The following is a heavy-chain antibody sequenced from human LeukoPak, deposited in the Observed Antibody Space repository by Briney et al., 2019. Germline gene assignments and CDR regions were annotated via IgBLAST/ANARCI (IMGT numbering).Heavy chain of an antibody. J-gene: IGHJ4*02. V-gene: IGHV3-23*01. Sequence: GGSLRLSCAASGFISSNYAMNWVRQAPGKGLEWVSTIRESGGDTHYADSVKGRFTISRDNSKSTLYLQMDSLRAEDTAVNYCAKVLFPGGHAIIDYWSQATLVTVSS. CDR2: IRESGGDT. CDR3: AKVLFPGGHAIIDY. CDR1: GFISSNYA. D-gene: IGHD2-15*01.